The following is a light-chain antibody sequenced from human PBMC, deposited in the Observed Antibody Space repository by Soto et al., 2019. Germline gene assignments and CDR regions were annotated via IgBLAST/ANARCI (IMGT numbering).Light chain of an antibody. CDR3: QQLNSYPPGLT. CDR1: QGISSY. J-gene: IGKJ4*01. Sequence: DIQLTQSPSFLSASVGDRVTITCRASQGISSYLAWYQQKPGKAPKLLIYAASTLQSGVPSRFSGSGSGTEFTLTISSLQPEDFATYYCQQLNSYPPGLTFGGGTRWIS. V-gene: IGKV1-9*01. CDR2: AAS.